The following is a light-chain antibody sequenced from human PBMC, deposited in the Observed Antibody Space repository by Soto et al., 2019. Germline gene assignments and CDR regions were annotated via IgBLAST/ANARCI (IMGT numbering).Light chain of an antibody. CDR1: QSVSSD. Sequence: IVMTHSPATLSVSPWERATLSCRASQSVSSDLAWYHQTPGQAPRLLIYGASTRATGIPARFSGSGSGTEFTLTINSLQSEDFAVYYCQQYNNWPRTFGQGTKVDIK. J-gene: IGKJ1*01. CDR2: GAS. V-gene: IGKV3-15*01. CDR3: QQYNNWPRT.